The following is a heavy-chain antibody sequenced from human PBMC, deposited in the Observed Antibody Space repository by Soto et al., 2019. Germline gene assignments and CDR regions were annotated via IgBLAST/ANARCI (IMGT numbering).Heavy chain of an antibody. CDR3: ARVGLYDSSGYYSELGRYYFVY. D-gene: IGHD3-22*01. V-gene: IGHV4-30-4*01. J-gene: IGHJ4*02. CDR2: VYYSWST. CDR1: GGSISRGYYY. Sequence: PSEPLSLTWTVCGGSISRGYYYWSWIRQPPXKGLEWFGYVYYSWSTYYNPSLKSRVTISVDTSKNQFSLKLSSVTAADTAVYYCARVGLYDSSGYYSELGRYYFVYWGPGALVNVSS.